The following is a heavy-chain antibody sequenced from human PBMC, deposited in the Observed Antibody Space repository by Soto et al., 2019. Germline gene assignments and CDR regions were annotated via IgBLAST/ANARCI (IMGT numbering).Heavy chain of an antibody. CDR3: AKGIIAAAGAPRRVYYGMDV. J-gene: IGHJ6*02. CDR1: GFTFSSYA. D-gene: IGHD6-13*01. Sequence: GGSLRLSCAASGFTFSSYAMSWVRQAPGKGLEWVSAISGSGGSTYYADSVKGRFTISRDNSKNTLYLQMNSLRAEDTAVYYCAKGIIAAAGAPRRVYYGMDVWGQGTTVTVS. CDR2: ISGSGGST. V-gene: IGHV3-23*01.